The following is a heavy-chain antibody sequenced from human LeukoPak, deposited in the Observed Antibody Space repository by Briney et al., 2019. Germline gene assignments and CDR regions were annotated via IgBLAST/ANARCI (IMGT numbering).Heavy chain of an antibody. CDR1: GFNFANHA. V-gene: IGHV3-23*01. D-gene: IGHD3-3*01. Sequence: GGSLRLSCAASGFNFANHAMSWVRQTAGKGLEWVSAISGGGDITYYADSVKGRFTISRDNSKDTLFLQMHSLRPGDTAVYYCARGGSYYDFWSGYYTAPFDYWGQGTLVTVSS. CDR3: ARGGSYYDFWSGYYTAPFDY. J-gene: IGHJ4*02. CDR2: ISGGGDIT.